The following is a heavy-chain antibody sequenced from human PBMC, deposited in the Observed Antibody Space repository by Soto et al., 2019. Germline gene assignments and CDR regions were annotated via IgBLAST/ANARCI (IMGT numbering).Heavy chain of an antibody. CDR1: GFTFSSYA. D-gene: IGHD3-22*01. CDR3: ARLSGGGYYQNFDY. V-gene: IGHV3-30-3*01. Sequence: QVQLVESGGGVVQPGRSLRLSCAASGFTFSSYAMHWVRQAPGKGLEWVAVISYDGSNKYYADSVKGRFTISRDNSKNTLYLQMNSLRAEDTAVYYCARLSGGGYYQNFDYWGQGTLVTVSS. J-gene: IGHJ4*02. CDR2: ISYDGSNK.